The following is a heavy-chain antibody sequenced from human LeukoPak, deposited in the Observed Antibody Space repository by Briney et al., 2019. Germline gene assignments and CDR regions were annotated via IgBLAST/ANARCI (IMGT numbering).Heavy chain of an antibody. V-gene: IGHV4-38-2*01. CDR1: GYSISSGYY. CDR3: ARFYGRYYYYMDV. Sequence: SETLSLTCAVSGYSISSGYYWGWIRQPPGKGLEWIGSIYHSGSTYYNPSLKSRVTISVDTSKNQFSLELSSVTAADTAVYYCARFYGRYYYYMDVWGKGTTVTVSS. D-gene: IGHD4-17*01. CDR2: IYHSGST. J-gene: IGHJ6*03.